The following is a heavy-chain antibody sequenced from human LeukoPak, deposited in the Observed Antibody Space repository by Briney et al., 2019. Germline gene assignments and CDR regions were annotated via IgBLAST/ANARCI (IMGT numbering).Heavy chain of an antibody. J-gene: IGHJ4*02. V-gene: IGHV3-7*01. CDR3: AKDSVSSSFDY. D-gene: IGHD6-13*01. CDR1: GFTFSSYW. CDR2: IKQDGSEK. Sequence: GSLRLSCAASGFTFSSYWMSWVRQAPGKGLEWVANIKQDGSEKYYVDSVKGRFTISRDNAKNSLYLQMNSLRAEDTAVYYCAKDSVSSSFDYWGQGTLVTVSS.